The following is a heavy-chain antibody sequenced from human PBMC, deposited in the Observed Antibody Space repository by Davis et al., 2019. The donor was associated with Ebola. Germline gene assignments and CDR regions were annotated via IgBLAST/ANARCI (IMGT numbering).Heavy chain of an antibody. CDR3: ARDLIAARPRGVFDY. Sequence: ASVKVSCKASGYTFTSYGISWVRQAPGQGLEWMGWISAYNGNTNYAQKLQGRVTMTTDTSTSTAYMELRSLRSDDTAVYYCARDLIAARPRGVFDYWGQGTLVTVSS. CDR1: GYTFTSYG. V-gene: IGHV1-18*04. D-gene: IGHD6-6*01. J-gene: IGHJ4*02. CDR2: ISAYNGNT.